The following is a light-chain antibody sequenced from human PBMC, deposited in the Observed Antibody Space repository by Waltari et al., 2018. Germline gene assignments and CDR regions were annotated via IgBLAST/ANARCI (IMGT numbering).Light chain of an antibody. CDR2: QDT. J-gene: IGLJ2*01. V-gene: IGLV3-1*01. CDR1: KLGDIY. Sequence: SFELIQPRSVAVSPGQTANITCSGDKLGDIYTYWYQQKPGQSPVAIMYQDTRRPSGIPERFSGSNSGNTSTLTISETQPVDEADYFCQTWDTITAIFGGGTRLTVL. CDR3: QTWDTITAI.